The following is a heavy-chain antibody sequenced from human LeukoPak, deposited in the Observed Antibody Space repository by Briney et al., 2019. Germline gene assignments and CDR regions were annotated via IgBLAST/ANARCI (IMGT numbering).Heavy chain of an antibody. CDR3: ARGRGDYVSFYYFDY. J-gene: IGHJ4*02. CDR1: GYTFTSYG. V-gene: IGHV1-18*01. CDR2: ISAYNGNT. D-gene: IGHD4-17*01. Sequence: GASVKVSCKASGYTFTSYGISWVRQAPGQGLEWMGWISAYNGNTNYAQKLQGRVTMPTDTSTSTAYMELRSLRSDDTAVYYCARGRGDYVSFYYFDYWGQGTLVTVSS.